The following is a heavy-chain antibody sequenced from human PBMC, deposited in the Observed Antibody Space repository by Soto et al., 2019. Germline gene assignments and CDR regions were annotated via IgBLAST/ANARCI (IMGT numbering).Heavy chain of an antibody. Sequence: GGSQRLSCAASGFTFSSYAMNLVRQAPGKGLEWVSVISGSGGSTYYADAVKGRFTISRDNSKNTLYLQMNSLRAEDTAVYYCAKRTVGWYFDLWGRGTLVTVSS. CDR1: GFTFSSYA. D-gene: IGHD4-17*01. CDR3: AKRTVGWYFDL. V-gene: IGHV3-23*01. CDR2: ISGSGGST. J-gene: IGHJ2*01.